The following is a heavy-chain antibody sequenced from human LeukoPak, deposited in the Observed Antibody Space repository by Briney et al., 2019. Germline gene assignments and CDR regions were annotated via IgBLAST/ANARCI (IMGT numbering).Heavy chain of an antibody. CDR2: MNPNSGNT. CDR1: GYTFTSYD. V-gene: IGHV1-8*03. Sequence: ASVKVSCKASGYTFTSYDINWVRQATGQGLEWMGWMNPNSGNTGYAQKSQGRVTITRNTSISTAYMELSSLRSEDTAVYYCARLINYSEAFDIWGQGTMVTVSS. CDR3: ARLINYSEAFDI. J-gene: IGHJ3*02. D-gene: IGHD4-11*01.